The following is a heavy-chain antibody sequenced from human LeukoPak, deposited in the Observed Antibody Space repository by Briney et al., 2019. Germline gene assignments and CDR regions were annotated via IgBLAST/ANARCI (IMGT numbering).Heavy chain of an antibody. J-gene: IGHJ4*02. CDR2: ISYDGSNK. D-gene: IGHD3-10*01. CDR1: GFTFSNYE. V-gene: IGHV3-30*03. Sequence: GGSLRLSCAASGFTFSNYEMNWVRQAPGKGLEWVAVISYDGSNKYYADSVKGRFTISRDNSKNTLYLQMNSLRAEDTAVYYCARGGYGSGSYYQLYWGQGTLVTVSS. CDR3: ARGGYGSGSYYQLY.